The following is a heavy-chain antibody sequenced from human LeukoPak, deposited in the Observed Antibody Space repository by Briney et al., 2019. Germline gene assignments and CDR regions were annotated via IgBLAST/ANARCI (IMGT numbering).Heavy chain of an antibody. V-gene: IGHV3-23*01. D-gene: IGHD3-22*01. CDR3: AKVRPFTPIAVVPEYFDY. CDR2: ISGNGGST. J-gene: IGHJ4*02. CDR1: GFTFSDYA. Sequence: PGGSLRLSCAASGFTFSDYAITWVRQAPGKGLEGVSHISGNGGSTSYAASVKGRFTVSRDNSKNMLYLQMNSLRVDDTAVYYCAKVRPFTPIAVVPEYFDYWGQGTLVAVSS.